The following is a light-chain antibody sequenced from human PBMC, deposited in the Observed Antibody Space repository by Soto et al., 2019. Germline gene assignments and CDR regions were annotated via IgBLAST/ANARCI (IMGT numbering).Light chain of an antibody. CDR2: GTS. CDR1: QSVSSY. CDR3: QQHSNWPLT. J-gene: IGKJ4*01. V-gene: IGKV3-11*01. Sequence: IVLTQSPATLSLSPGERATLSCRASQSVSSYLAWYQQKPGQAPRLLIYGTSNRSTGIPARFSGSGSGTDFTLTISSLEPEDFAVYYCQQHSNWPLTFGGGTKVEIK.